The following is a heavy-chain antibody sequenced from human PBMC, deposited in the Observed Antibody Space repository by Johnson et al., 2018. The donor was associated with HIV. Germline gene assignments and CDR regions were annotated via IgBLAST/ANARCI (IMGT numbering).Heavy chain of an antibody. Sequence: QMLLVESGGGVVQPGRSLRLSCAASGFTFSTYGMHWVRQAPGKGLEWVAVMWYDGSNRYYADSVKGRFTISRDNSKNTLYLQMYSLRAEDTAVYYCAKDIEYSSSLGAFDIWGQGTMVTVSS. CDR2: MWYDGSNR. D-gene: IGHD6-6*01. CDR1: GFTFSTYG. V-gene: IGHV3-33*06. CDR3: AKDIEYSSSLGAFDI. J-gene: IGHJ3*02.